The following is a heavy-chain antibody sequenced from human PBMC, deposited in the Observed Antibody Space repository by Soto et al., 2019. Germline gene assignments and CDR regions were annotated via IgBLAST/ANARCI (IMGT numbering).Heavy chain of an antibody. CDR3: ARDRGYDFWSGYCDY. D-gene: IGHD3-3*01. J-gene: IGHJ4*02. CDR1: GFTFSSYG. Sequence: GGSLRLSCAASGFTFSSYGMHWVRQAPGKGLEWVAVIWYDGSNKYYADSVKGRFTISRDNSKNTLYLQMNSLRAEDKAGYYCARDRGYDFWSGYCDYWGQGTLVTVSS. CDR2: IWYDGSNK. V-gene: IGHV3-33*01.